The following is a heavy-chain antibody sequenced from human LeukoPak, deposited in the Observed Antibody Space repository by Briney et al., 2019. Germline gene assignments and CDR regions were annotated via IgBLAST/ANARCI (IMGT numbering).Heavy chain of an antibody. CDR1: TPSIRGYY. CDR2: INHSGST. CDR3: TRNRYSLSN. Sequence: SETLSLTCTVSTPSIRGYYCSWIRQPPGKGLEWIGYINHSGSTNYNPSLKSRVTISVDTSKNQFSLNLNSVTAADSAVSCCTRNRYSLSNWSPGTLVTVAS. D-gene: IGHD6-13*01. V-gene: IGHV4-59*01. J-gene: IGHJ4*02.